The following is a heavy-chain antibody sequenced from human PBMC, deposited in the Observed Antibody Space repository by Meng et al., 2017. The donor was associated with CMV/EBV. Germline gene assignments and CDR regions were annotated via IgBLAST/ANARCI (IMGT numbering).Heavy chain of an antibody. CDR1: GGSISSGSYY. V-gene: IGHV4-61*02. J-gene: IGHJ4*02. D-gene: IGHD5-12*01. CDR3: AAFMVAIGVDY. Sequence: QGQLQESGPRLVKPSRTLSPTCTVFGGSISSGSYYWSWIRQPAGKGREWIGRIYTSGSTNYHPSLKSRVTISVDTSKNQFSLKLSSVTAADTAVYYCAAFMVAIGVDYWGQGTLVTVSS. CDR2: IYTSGST.